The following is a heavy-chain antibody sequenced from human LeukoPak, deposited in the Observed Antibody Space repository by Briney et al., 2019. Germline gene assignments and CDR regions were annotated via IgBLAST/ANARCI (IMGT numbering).Heavy chain of an antibody. J-gene: IGHJ4*02. CDR1: GGSISSSSYY. CDR2: IYYSGAT. V-gene: IGHV4-39*01. CDR3: ARLLKYFNSDS. D-gene: IGHD3-9*01. Sequence: SETLSLTCTVSGGSISSSSYYWGWIRQPPGKGLEWFGSIYYSGATYHNPSLKSRITISVDTSTNQFSLKLNSVTAADTAVYYCARLLKYFNSDSWGQGTLVTVSS.